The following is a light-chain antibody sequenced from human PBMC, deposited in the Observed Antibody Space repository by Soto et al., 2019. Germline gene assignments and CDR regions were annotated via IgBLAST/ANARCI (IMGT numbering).Light chain of an antibody. J-gene: IGLJ1*01. CDR3: SSYTSSSTRV. Sequence: QSAVTQPASVSGSPGQSITISCTGTSSDVGGYNYVSWYQQHPGKAPKLMIYEVSNRPSGVSNRFSGSKSGNTASLTISGLQAEDEADYYCSSYTSSSTRVFGTGTKVTAL. CDR2: EVS. V-gene: IGLV2-14*01. CDR1: SSDVGGYNY.